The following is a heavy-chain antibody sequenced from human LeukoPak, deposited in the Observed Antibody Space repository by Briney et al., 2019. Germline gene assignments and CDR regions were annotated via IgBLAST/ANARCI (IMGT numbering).Heavy chain of an antibody. Sequence: PGGSLRLSCAAPGVTFSTYGMHWVRQAPGKGLEWVAVISFDGNNQYYADSVTGRFTISRDNSKNTLYLQMSGLRTEDTAVYYCALVPRYSTTWSTFDYWGQGTLVTVSS. D-gene: IGHD6-13*01. V-gene: IGHV3-30*03. CDR2: ISFDGNNQ. CDR1: GVTFSTYG. J-gene: IGHJ4*02. CDR3: ALVPRYSTTWSTFDY.